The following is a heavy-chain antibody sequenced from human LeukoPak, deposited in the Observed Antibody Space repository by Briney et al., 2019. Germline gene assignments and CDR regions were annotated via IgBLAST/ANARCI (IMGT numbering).Heavy chain of an antibody. CDR1: GFTLSYYG. D-gene: IGHD3-22*01. J-gene: IGHJ2*01. CDR3: ARDADTSGSYWYFDL. Sequence: PGGSLRLSCAASGFTLSYYGMHWVRQAPGKGLEWVALIWSDGSNENYADSVKGRFTISRDTSRNTLYLQMHSLRAEDTAVYYCARDADTSGSYWYFDLWGRGTQVTVSP. CDR2: IWSDGSNE. V-gene: IGHV3-33*01.